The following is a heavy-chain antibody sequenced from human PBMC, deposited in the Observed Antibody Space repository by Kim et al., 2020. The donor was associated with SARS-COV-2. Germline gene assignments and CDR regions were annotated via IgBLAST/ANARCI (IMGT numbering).Heavy chain of an antibody. Sequence: GDTSYGQKVQGRVSLNRDTSVNTVYMELTTLRSEDTAVYYCARVSVGGFDPWGQGTLVTVSS. CDR2: GDT. J-gene: IGHJ5*02. CDR3: ARVSVGGFDP. D-gene: IGHD1-26*01. V-gene: IGHV1-46*01.